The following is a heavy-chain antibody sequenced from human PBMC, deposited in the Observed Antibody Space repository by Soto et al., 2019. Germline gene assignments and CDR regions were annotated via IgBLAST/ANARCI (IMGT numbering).Heavy chain of an antibody. CDR2: IYYSGST. J-gene: IGHJ4*02. V-gene: IGHV4-59*06. D-gene: IGHD3-22*01. Sequence: PSETLSLTCTVSGGSISSYYWSWIRQPPGKGLEWIGYIYYSGSTYYNPSLKSRVTISVDTSKNQFSLKLSSVTAADTAVYYCARSPSYYDRKYYFDYWGQGTLVTVS. CDR1: GGSISSYY. CDR3: ARSPSYYDRKYYFDY.